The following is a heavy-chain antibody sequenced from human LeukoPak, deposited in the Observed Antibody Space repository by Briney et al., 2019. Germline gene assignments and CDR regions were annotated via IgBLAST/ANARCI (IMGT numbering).Heavy chain of an antibody. Sequence: GGHLRLSCAASGFTFSSYGMHWVRQAPGKGLEWVAVISYDGSNKYYADSVKGRFTISRDNSKNTLYLQMNSLRAEDTAVYYCAKADDYDLPMDYWGQGTLVTVSS. CDR1: GFTFSSYG. CDR3: AKADDYDLPMDY. D-gene: IGHD3-22*01. CDR2: ISYDGSNK. J-gene: IGHJ4*02. V-gene: IGHV3-30*18.